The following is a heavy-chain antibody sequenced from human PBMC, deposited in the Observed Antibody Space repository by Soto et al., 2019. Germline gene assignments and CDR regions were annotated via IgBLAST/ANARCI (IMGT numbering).Heavy chain of an antibody. Sequence: GVPLRLSYCSCGITFSSFAMRRLPQARARGLVWVSAISGSGGSTYYADSVKGRFTISRDNAKNTLYLQMNSLRAEETAVYYCAKDKMSSSWSLPRGAFHIWGQGKMVT. V-gene: IGHV3-23*01. CDR3: AKDKMSSSWSLPRGAFHI. D-gene: IGHD6-13*01. CDR1: GITFSSFA. J-gene: IGHJ3*02. CDR2: ISGSGGST.